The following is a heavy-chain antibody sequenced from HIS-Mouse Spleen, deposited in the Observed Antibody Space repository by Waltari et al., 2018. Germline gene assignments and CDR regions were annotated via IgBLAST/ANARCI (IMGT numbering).Heavy chain of an antibody. J-gene: IGHJ2*01. CDR1: GGSISSSSYY. Sequence: QLQLQESGPGLVKPSETLSLTCTVSGGSISSSSYYWGWIRQPPGKGLEWIGSFYYSGSTYYNPSLKSRVTISGDTSKNQFSLKLSSVTAADTAVYYCARHNLNYWYFDLWGRGTLVTVSS. CDR3: ARHNLNYWYFDL. CDR2: FYYSGST. V-gene: IGHV4-39*01.